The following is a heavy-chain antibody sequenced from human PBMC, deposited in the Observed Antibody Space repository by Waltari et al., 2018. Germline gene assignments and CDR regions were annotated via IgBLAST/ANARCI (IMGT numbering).Heavy chain of an antibody. CDR2: MSGTGDYT. V-gene: IGHV3-23*01. J-gene: IGHJ4*02. Sequence: EVQLLESGGDLEQPGGSLRISCVGSGFNFSNYAMNWVRQAPGKGLEWVSTMSGTGDYTYYADSVKGRFTISRDNSKNTVFLHMNNLRVEDTVIYFCAKDQAEWLVLDGYFDSWGQGTPVTVSS. CDR3: AKDQAEWLVLDGYFDS. D-gene: IGHD6-19*01. CDR1: GFNFSNYA.